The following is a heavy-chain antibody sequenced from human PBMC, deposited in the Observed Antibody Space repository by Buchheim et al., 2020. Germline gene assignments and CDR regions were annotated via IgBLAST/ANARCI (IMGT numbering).Heavy chain of an antibody. CDR2: IVVGSGNT. Sequence: QMQLVQSGPEVKKPGTSVKVSCKASGFTFTSSAVQWVRQARGQRLEWIGWIVVGSGNTNYAQKFQERVTITRDMSTSTAYMELSSLRSEDTAVYYCAADLSDFWSGYYDWYYYYGMDVWGQGTT. V-gene: IGHV1-58*01. J-gene: IGHJ6*02. CDR3: AADLSDFWSGYYDWYYYYGMDV. CDR1: GFTFTSSA. D-gene: IGHD3-3*01.